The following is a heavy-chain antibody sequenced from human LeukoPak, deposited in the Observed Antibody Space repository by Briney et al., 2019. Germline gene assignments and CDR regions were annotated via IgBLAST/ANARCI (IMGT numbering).Heavy chain of an antibody. V-gene: IGHV3-49*03. CDR1: GFTFDDYA. D-gene: IGHD2-21*02. Sequence: GGSLRLSCSASGFTFDDYAVSWFRQAPGKGLEWVGFIRSKAFGGTPEYAASVRGRFTISRDDSKSIAYLQMNSLKTEDTAVYYCTRNPVTVHFDYWSQGTLVTVSS. J-gene: IGHJ4*02. CDR3: TRNPVTVHFDY. CDR2: IRSKAFGGTP.